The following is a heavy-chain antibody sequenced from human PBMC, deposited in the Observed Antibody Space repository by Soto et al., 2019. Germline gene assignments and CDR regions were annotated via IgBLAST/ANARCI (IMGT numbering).Heavy chain of an antibody. CDR3: TTRMITFGGVIVFDL. CDR2: IKSKTDGGTT. J-gene: IGHJ2*01. Sequence: GGSLRLSCAASGFTFSNAWMSWVRQAPGKGLEWVGRIKSKTDGGTTDYAAPVKGRFTISRDDSKNTLYLQMNSLKTEDTAVYYCTTRMITFGGVIVFDLWGRGTLVTVSS. CDR1: GFTFSNAW. V-gene: IGHV3-15*01. D-gene: IGHD3-16*02.